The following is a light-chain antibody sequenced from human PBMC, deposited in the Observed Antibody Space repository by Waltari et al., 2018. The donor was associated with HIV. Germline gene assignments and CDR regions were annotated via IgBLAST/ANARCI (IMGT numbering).Light chain of an antibody. J-gene: IGLJ2*01. CDR2: GNT. CDR1: SSNIGAGFD. V-gene: IGLV1-40*01. CDR3: QSYDSSLSGLL. Sequence: QSVLTQPPSVSGAPGQRVTISCTGSSSNIGAGFDVHWYQQLPGTAPKLLLYGNTNRPSRVPDRFSGSKSGTSASLAITGLQAEDEADYYCQSYDSSLSGLLFGGGTKLTVL.